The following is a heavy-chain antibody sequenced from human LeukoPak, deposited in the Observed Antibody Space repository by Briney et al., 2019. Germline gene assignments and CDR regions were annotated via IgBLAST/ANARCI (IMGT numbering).Heavy chain of an antibody. Sequence: GGSLRLSCAASGFIFDDYAMYWVRQVPGKGLEWVSGINWNSGNIVYADSVKGRFIISRDNAKNSLYLQMNSLRPEDTAIYYCVRDQGGERWFDPWGQGTLVTVSS. V-gene: IGHV3-9*01. J-gene: IGHJ5*02. CDR3: VRDQGGERWFDP. CDR1: GFIFDDYA. CDR2: INWNSGNI. D-gene: IGHD3-16*01.